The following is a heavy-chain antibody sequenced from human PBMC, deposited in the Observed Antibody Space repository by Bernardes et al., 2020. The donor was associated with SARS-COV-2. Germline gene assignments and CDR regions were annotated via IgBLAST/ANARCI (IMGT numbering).Heavy chain of an antibody. Sequence: SETLSLTCAVSGGSITDYYWSWIRQSPGEGLEWIGEVNESGSTAYNPSLESRVTISVDTSKNLFSLKVTPVTAADTAVYYCARGGSPRWGSTSCYSCDSGYWFHPWGQGMLVTVSS. V-gene: IGHV4-34*01. CDR2: VNESGST. D-gene: IGHD2-2*01. CDR1: GGSITDYY. CDR3: ARGGSPRWGSTSCYSCDSGYWFHP. J-gene: IGHJ5*02.